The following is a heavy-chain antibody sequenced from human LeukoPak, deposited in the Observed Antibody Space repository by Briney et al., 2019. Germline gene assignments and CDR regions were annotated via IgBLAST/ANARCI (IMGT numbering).Heavy chain of an antibody. CDR1: GFTFSDHY. J-gene: IGHJ4*02. CDR3: ARLSTVAGTARSDY. V-gene: IGHV3-72*01. D-gene: IGHD6-19*01. Sequence: GGSLRLSCAASGFTFSDHYMDWVRQAPGKGLEWVGRTRNKANSYTTEYAASVKGRFTISRDDSKNSLYLQMNSLKTEDTAVYYCARLSTVAGTARSDYWGQGTLVTVSS. CDR2: TRNKANSYTT.